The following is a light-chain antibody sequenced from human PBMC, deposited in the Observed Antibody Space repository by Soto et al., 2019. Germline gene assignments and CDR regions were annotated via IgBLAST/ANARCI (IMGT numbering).Light chain of an antibody. V-gene: IGKV3-20*01. Sequence: EIVLTQSPGTLSLSPGERTTLSCRASQSVSSSYLAWYQQKPGQAPRFLIYGASSRATGIPDRFSGSGSGKDFTLTISRLEPEDFAVYYCQQYGSSPPFTFGPGTKVDIK. J-gene: IGKJ3*01. CDR1: QSVSSSY. CDR3: QQYGSSPPFT. CDR2: GAS.